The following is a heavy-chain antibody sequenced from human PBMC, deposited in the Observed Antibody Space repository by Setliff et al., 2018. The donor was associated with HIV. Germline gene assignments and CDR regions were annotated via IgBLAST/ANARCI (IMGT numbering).Heavy chain of an antibody. D-gene: IGHD4-17*01. CDR2: IYTGGTT. CDR1: GGSISSGSYY. J-gene: IGHJ3*02. Sequence: SETLSLTCTVSGGSISSGSYYWTWIRQPAGKGLEWIGHIYTGGTTNHNPSLKSRVSISADMSKNHFSLNLSSVTAADTAVYYCCRSMTTVLEDAFDIWGQGAMVTVS. V-gene: IGHV4-61*09. CDR3: CRSMTTVLEDAFDI.